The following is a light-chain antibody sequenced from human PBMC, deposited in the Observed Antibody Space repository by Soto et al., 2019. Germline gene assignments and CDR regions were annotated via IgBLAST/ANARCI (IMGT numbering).Light chain of an antibody. CDR3: QQSYSTPLT. V-gene: IGKV1-39*01. CDR1: QSISSY. CDR2: AAS. J-gene: IGKJ3*01. Sequence: DLQMTQSPSSLSASVGDRVTITCRASQSISSYLNWYQQKPGKAPQLLIYAASSLQSGVPSRFSGSGSGTDFTLTISSLQPEDFATYYCQQSYSTPLTFGPGTKVDIK.